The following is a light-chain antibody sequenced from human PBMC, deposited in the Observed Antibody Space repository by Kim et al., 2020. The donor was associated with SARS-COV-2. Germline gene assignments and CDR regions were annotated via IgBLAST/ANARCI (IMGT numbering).Light chain of an antibody. CDR2: DAS. CDR3: QQRSNWPRKLT. Sequence: PGERATLSCRDSQSVSSYLAWYQQKPGQAPRLLIYDASNRATGIPARFSGSGSGTDFTLTISSLEPEDFAVYYCQQRSNWPRKLTFGGGTKVDIK. CDR1: QSVSSY. J-gene: IGKJ4*01. V-gene: IGKV3-11*01.